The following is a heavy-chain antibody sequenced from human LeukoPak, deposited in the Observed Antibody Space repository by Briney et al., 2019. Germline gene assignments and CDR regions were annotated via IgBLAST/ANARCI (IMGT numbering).Heavy chain of an antibody. CDR2: IKEDGSEK. CDR3: VSSPYYLDTEGY. V-gene: IGHV3-7*03. D-gene: IGHD5-18*01. CDR1: GFTFSSYW. J-gene: IGHJ4*02. Sequence: GGSLRLSCAASGFTFSSYWISWVRQAPGKGLEWVANIKEDGSEKYYVDSVKGRFTISRDNAKSSLYLQMNSLRAEDTAVYYCVSSPYYLDTEGYWGQGTLVTVSS.